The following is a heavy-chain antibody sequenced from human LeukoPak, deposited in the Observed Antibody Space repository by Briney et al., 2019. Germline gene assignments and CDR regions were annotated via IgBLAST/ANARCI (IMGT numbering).Heavy chain of an antibody. CDR2: IYSGGST. D-gene: IGHD6-19*01. CDR3: AKGIPEQWLVHGAFDI. V-gene: IGHV3-66*02. CDR1: GFTFSDYY. J-gene: IGHJ3*02. Sequence: GGSLRLSCAASGFTFSDYYMSWIRQAPGKGLEWVSVIYSGGSTYYADSVKGRFTISRDNSKNTLYLQMNSLRAEDTAVYYCAKGIPEQWLVHGAFDIWGQGTMVTVSS.